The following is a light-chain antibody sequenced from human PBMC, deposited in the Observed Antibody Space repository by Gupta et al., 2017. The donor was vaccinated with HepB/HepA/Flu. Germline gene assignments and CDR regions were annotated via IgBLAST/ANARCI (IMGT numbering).Light chain of an antibody. J-gene: IGKJ4*01. V-gene: IGKV1-27*01. CDR2: AAS. CDR1: QGISNY. CDR3: QKDNSAPPLT. Sequence: ASVGDRVTITCRASQGISNYLAWYQQKPGKVPKLLIYAASTLQSGVPSRFSGSGGTDFTLTISSLQPEDVATYYCQKDNSAPPLTFGGGTKVAIK.